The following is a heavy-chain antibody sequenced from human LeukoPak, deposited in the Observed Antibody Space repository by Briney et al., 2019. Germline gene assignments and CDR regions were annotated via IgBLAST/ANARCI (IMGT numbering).Heavy chain of an antibody. CDR3: AKDAPYDYTWDYFDY. CDR2: IYSGGST. CDR1: GFTVSSNY. Sequence: GGSLRLSCAASGFTVSSNYMSWVRQAPGKGLEWVSVIYSGGSTYYADSVKGRFTISRDNSKNTLYLQMNSLRAEDTAVYYCAKDAPYDYTWDYFDYWGQGTLVTVSS. D-gene: IGHD3-16*01. J-gene: IGHJ4*02. V-gene: IGHV3-53*01.